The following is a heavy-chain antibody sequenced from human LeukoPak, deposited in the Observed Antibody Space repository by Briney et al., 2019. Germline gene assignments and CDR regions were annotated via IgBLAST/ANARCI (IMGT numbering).Heavy chain of an antibody. CDR1: LGTFSSDA. J-gene: IGHJ6*03. D-gene: IGHD2-2*02. CDR3: ARSIGYCSSTSCYNTWDYCYYYMDV. Sequence: GASVKVSCMASLGTFSSDAISWVRQAPGQGLEWMGGIIPIFGAANYAQKFQGRVTITADESTSTAYMELSSLRSEDTAVYYCARSIGYCSSTSCYNTWDYCYYYMDVWGKGTTVTVSS. CDR2: IIPIFGAA. V-gene: IGHV1-69*13.